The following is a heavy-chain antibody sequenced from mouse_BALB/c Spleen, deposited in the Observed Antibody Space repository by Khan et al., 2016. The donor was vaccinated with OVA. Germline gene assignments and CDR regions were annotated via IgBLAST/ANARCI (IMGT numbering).Heavy chain of an antibody. D-gene: IGHD2-14*01. J-gene: IGHJ2*01. CDR3: AISGIGWEEYFDY. V-gene: IGHV9-3-1*01. CDR1: GYTFTNYG. Sequence: QIQLVQSGPELKKPGETVKISCKASGYTFTNYGMNWVKQAPGKGLKWMGWINTYTGEPTYADYFKGRFAFSLETSASTAYLQINNLKHEDTATYFCAISGIGWEEYFDYWGQGTTLTVSS. CDR2: INTYTGEP.